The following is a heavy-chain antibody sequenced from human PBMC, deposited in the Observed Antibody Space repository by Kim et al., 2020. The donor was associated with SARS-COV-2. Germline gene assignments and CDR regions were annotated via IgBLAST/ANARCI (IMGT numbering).Heavy chain of an antibody. CDR2: IIPMYGTA. V-gene: IGHV1-69*13. CDR1: GGTLSSHV. D-gene: IGHD3-22*01. Sequence: SVKVSCETSGGTLSSHVISWVRQAPRQGLEWLGRIIPMYGTADHAQKFQGRVTFTADESTRTVYMELSSLRSDDTAVYFCARENVLSGYLVAWGQGTLVTVSS. CDR3: ARENVLSGYLVA. J-gene: IGHJ5*02.